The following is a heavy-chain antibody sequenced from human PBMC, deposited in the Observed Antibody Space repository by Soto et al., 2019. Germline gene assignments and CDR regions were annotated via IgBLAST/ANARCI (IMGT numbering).Heavy chain of an antibody. D-gene: IGHD2-21*01. Sequence: QVQLVQSGAEVKKPGASVKVSCKASGYTFTSYGISWVRQAPGQRLEWMGWISAYNGNTNYAQKLQGRVTMTTATSTSTAHTELRSLRADGTAVYYCARFKGGCWLNWFDPWGQGTMVTVSS. V-gene: IGHV1-18*01. CDR2: ISAYNGNT. J-gene: IGHJ5*02. CDR3: ARFKGGCWLNWFDP. CDR1: GYTFTSYG.